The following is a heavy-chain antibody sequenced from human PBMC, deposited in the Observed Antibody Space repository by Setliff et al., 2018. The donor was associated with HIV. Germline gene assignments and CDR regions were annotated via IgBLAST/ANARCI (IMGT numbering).Heavy chain of an antibody. J-gene: IGHJ5*02. Sequence: SSETLSLTCTVSGGSISSGSYYWTWMRQSAGKGLEWIGRVYASGTTNYNPSLKSRVTISMDSSQNQFSLNLTSVTAADTAVYYCARSRTILSLDPWGQGAQVTVSS. CDR2: VYASGTT. D-gene: IGHD2-15*01. CDR1: GGSISSGSYY. V-gene: IGHV4-61*02. CDR3: ARSRTILSLDP.